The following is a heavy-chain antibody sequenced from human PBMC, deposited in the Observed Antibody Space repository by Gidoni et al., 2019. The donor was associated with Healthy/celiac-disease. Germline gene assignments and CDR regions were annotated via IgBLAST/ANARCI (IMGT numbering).Heavy chain of an antibody. Sequence: QLQLQESGPGLVKPSETLSLTCTVSGGSISSSSYYWGWIRQPPGKGLEWIGSIYYSGSTYYNPSLKSRVTISVDTSKNQFSLKLSSVTAADTAVYYCARHERGQHPFDYWGQGTLVTVSS. J-gene: IGHJ4*02. CDR1: GGSISSSSYY. CDR2: IYYSGST. D-gene: IGHD6-13*01. CDR3: ARHERGQHPFDY. V-gene: IGHV4-39*01.